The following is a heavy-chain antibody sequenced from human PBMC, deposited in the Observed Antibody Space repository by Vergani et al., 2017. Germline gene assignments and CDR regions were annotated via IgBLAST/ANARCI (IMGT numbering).Heavy chain of an antibody. Sequence: QVHLVESGGGVVQPGRSLRLSCAASRFTFNSFAMHWLRQAPGKGLEWVAVVSFDGNYKYYADSVKGRFTISRDNAKNSLYLQMNSLRAEDTAVYYCARKHISNYYDSSGYYYMGYYYGMDVWGQGTTVTVSS. CDR1: RFTFNSFA. D-gene: IGHD3-22*01. CDR3: ARKHISNYYDSSGYYYMGYYYGMDV. J-gene: IGHJ6*02. CDR2: VSFDGNYK. V-gene: IGHV3-30-3*01.